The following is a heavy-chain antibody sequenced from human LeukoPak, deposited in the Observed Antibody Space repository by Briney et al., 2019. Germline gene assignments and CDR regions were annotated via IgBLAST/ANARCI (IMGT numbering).Heavy chain of an antibody. D-gene: IGHD5-12*01. CDR1: GDSVSSA. Sequence: SQTLSLTCAISGDSVSSAWNWIRQSPSRGLEWLGRTYYSSKWYTDYAVSVKGRVSINPDTSKNQLSLQLSSVTPEDTAVYYCARGWLRSGFDLWGQGALVTVSS. CDR2: TYYSSKWYT. CDR3: ARGWLRSGFDL. J-gene: IGHJ4*02. V-gene: IGHV6-1*01.